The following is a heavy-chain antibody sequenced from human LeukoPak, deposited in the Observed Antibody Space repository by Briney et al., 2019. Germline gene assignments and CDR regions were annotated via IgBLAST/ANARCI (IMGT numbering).Heavy chain of an antibody. Sequence: ASVKVSCKASGYTFTGYYMHWVRQAPGQGLEWMGWINANSGDTKYAQKFQGRVTMTRDTSISTAYMELSRLRSDDTAVYYCARGATAMVPYYFDYWGQGTLVTVSS. J-gene: IGHJ4*02. CDR3: ARGATAMVPYYFDY. CDR1: GYTFTGYY. V-gene: IGHV1-2*02. CDR2: INANSGDT. D-gene: IGHD5-18*01.